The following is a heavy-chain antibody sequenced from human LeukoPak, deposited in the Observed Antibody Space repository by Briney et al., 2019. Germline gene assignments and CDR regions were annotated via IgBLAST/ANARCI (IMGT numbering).Heavy chain of an antibody. D-gene: IGHD3-3*01. V-gene: IGHV1-24*01. CDR1: GNTLIELS. CDR3: ATAHSRITVFGMRIGCFDP. CDR2: FDPKDSQI. Sequence: ASVKVSCKVSGNTLIELSIHWVRRAPGKGLEWMGGFDPKDSQIIYAQKFQGRVTMTEDTSTDTAYMELSSLRSDDTAVYYCATAHSRITVFGMRIGCFDPWGQGTLVTVSS. J-gene: IGHJ5*02.